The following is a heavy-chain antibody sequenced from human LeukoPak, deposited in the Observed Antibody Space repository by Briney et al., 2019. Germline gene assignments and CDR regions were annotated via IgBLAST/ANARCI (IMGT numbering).Heavy chain of an antibody. Sequence: GGSLRLSCAASGFTFSSYGMHWVRQAPGKGLEWVALISHDGSNKYYADSVKGRFTISRDNSKNALYLQMNSLRAEDTAVYYCAKDIGSGSYFDYWGQGTLVTVSS. V-gene: IGHV3-30*18. CDR1: GFTFSSYG. J-gene: IGHJ4*02. D-gene: IGHD1-26*01. CDR2: ISHDGSNK. CDR3: AKDIGSGSYFDY.